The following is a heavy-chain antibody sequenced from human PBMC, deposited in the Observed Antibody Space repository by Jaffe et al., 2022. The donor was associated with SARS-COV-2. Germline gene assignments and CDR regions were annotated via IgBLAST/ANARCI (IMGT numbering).Heavy chain of an antibody. CDR1: GFSFSSSA. V-gene: IGHV3-23*01. Sequence: EVQLLESGGGMVQPGGSLRLSCVVSGFSFSSSAMSWVRQAPGKGLEWVSGVTSTGYSTYYADSVKGRFTISRDNSKNTLYLQMNSLRAEDTAVYYCASLVGGTYNFDYWGQGTLVTVSS. CDR2: VTSTGYST. D-gene: IGHD1-26*01. CDR3: ASLVGGTYNFDY. J-gene: IGHJ4*02.